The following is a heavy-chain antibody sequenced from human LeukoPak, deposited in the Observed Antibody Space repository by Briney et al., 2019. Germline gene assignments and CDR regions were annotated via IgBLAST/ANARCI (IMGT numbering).Heavy chain of an antibody. V-gene: IGHV1-2*02. J-gene: IGHJ4*02. Sequence: GASVKVSCKASGYTXTGYYMHWVRQAPGQGLEWMGWINPHSGGTNYAQKFQGRVTMTRDTSISTAYMELSRLTSDDTAVYYCARDYYGSGSYRVPDYWGQGTLVTVSS. CDR1: GYTXTGYY. CDR3: ARDYYGSGSYRVPDY. D-gene: IGHD3-10*01. CDR2: INPHSGGT.